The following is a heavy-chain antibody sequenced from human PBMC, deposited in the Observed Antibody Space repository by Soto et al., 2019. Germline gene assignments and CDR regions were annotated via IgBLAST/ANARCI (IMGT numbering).Heavy chain of an antibody. D-gene: IGHD2-15*01. J-gene: IGHJ4*02. CDR3: ARVYCSGGSCYGIDY. CDR1: GFTFTTYW. V-gene: IGHV3-74*01. Sequence: PGGSLRLSCAASGFTFTTYWMHWVRQVPGKGLVWVSRINVDGSTTGYVDSVKGRFTISRDNAKNTLYLQMNSLRAEDTAVYYCARVYCSGGSCYGIDYWGQGTLVTVSS. CDR2: INVDGSTT.